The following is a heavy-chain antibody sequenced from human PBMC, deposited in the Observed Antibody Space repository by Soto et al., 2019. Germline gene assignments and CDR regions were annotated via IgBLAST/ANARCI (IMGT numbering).Heavy chain of an antibody. D-gene: IGHD3-22*01. CDR1: GGTFSSYA. J-gene: IGHJ6*02. Sequence: SVKVSCKASGGTFSSYAISWVRQAPGQGLEWVGGIIPIFGTANYAQKFQGRVTITADKSTSTAYMELSSLRSEDTAVYYCASGYYYDSSGYYLGFFFYYYGMDVWGQGTTVTVSS. CDR3: ASGYYYDSSGYYLGFFFYYYGMDV. CDR2: IIPIFGTA. V-gene: IGHV1-69*06.